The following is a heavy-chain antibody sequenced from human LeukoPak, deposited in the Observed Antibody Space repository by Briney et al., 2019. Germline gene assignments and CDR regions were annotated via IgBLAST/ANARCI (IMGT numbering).Heavy chain of an antibody. CDR2: ISGSGGST. Sequence: GGSLRLSCAASGFTLSSYAMSWVRQAPGKGLEWVSAISGSGGSTYYADSVKGRFTISRDNSKNTLYLQMNSLRAEDTAVYYCAKASSEWLRLNYGMDVWGQGTTVTVSS. CDR3: AKASSEWLRLNYGMDV. CDR1: GFTLSSYA. D-gene: IGHD3-3*01. J-gene: IGHJ6*02. V-gene: IGHV3-23*01.